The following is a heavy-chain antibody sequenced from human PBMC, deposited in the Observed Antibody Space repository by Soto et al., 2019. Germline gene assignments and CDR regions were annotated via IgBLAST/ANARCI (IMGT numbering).Heavy chain of an antibody. Sequence: SETLSLTCTVSGGSISSSSYYWGWIRQPPGKGLEWIGSIYYSGSTYYNPSLKSRVTISVDTSKNQFSLKLSSVTAADTAVYYCASNRDSSSWDWGYYYYGMGVWGQGTTVTVSS. D-gene: IGHD6-13*01. V-gene: IGHV4-39*01. J-gene: IGHJ6*02. CDR3: ASNRDSSSWDWGYYYYGMGV. CDR2: IYYSGST. CDR1: GGSISSSSYY.